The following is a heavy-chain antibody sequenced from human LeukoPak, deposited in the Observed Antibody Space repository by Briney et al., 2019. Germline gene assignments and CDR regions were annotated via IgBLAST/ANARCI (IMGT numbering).Heavy chain of an antibody. J-gene: IGHJ4*02. CDR3: AKDISVYGSGSYYDY. Sequence: GGSLRLSCAASGFTFSSYAMSWVRQAPGKGLEWVSAISGSGGSTYYADSVKGRFTISRDNSKNTLYLQMNSLRAEDTAVYYCAKDISVYGSGSYYDYWGQGTLVTVSS. CDR1: GFTFSSYA. CDR2: ISGSGGST. V-gene: IGHV3-23*01. D-gene: IGHD3-10*01.